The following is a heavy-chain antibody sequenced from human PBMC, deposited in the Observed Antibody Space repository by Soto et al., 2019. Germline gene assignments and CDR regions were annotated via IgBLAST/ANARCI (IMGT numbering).Heavy chain of an antibody. J-gene: IGHJ4*01. CDR3: TTDSYSTIIIVRFDY. CDR2: IKSKTDGGTT. V-gene: IGHV3-15*07. CDR1: GFAFTNAW. D-gene: IGHD3-22*01. Sequence: GGSLRLSCAASGFAFTNAWINWVRRAPGKGLEWVGRIKSKTDGGTTDYAEPVKGRFAISRDDSNNMVYLQMNSLKIEDTAVYYCTTDSYSTIIIVRFDYWGHGTLVTVSS.